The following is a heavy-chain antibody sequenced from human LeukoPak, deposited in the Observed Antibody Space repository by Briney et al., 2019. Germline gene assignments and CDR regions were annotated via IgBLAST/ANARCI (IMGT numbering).Heavy chain of an antibody. CDR3: AKDVGITLGGVIVNPDY. J-gene: IGHJ4*02. Sequence: SGGSLRLSCAASGFTFSSYGMHWVRQAPGKGLEWVAFIRYDGSNKYYADSVKGRFTISRDNSKNTLYLQMNSLRAEDTAVYYCAKDVGITLGGVIVNPDYWGQGTLVTVSS. V-gene: IGHV3-30*02. D-gene: IGHD3-16*02. CDR1: GFTFSSYG. CDR2: IRYDGSNK.